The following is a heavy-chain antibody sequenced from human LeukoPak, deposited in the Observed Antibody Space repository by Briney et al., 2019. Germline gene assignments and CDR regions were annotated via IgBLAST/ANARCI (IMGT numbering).Heavy chain of an antibody. V-gene: IGHV1-69*13. Sequence: SVKVSCKASGGTFSSYAISWVRQAPGQGLEWMGGIIPIFGTANYAQKFQGRVTITADESTSTAYMELSRLRSDDTAVYYCARASGNYGPIPFDRWGQGTLVTVSS. J-gene: IGHJ4*02. CDR1: GGTFSSYA. CDR2: IIPIFGTA. D-gene: IGHD4/OR15-4a*01. CDR3: ARASGNYGPIPFDR.